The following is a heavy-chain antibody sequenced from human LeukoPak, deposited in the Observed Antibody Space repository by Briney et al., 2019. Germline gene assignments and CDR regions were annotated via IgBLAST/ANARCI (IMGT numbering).Heavy chain of an antibody. CDR3: ARDYRRWSEY. CDR1: GFTFSSYS. CDR2: ISSDSNYI. V-gene: IGHV3-21*01. D-gene: IGHD2-15*01. Sequence: PGGSLRLSCVASGFTFSSYSMNWVRQAPGKGPEWVSSISSDSNYIYYADSVKGRFTISRDNAKNSLYLQMNSLRAEDTAVYYCARDYRRWSEYWGQGTLVTVSS. J-gene: IGHJ4*02.